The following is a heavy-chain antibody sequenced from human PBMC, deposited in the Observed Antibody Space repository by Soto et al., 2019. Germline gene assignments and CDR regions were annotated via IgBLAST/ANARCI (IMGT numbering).Heavy chain of an antibody. CDR2: IYYSGST. D-gene: IGHD6-13*01. CDR3: ARSQKGIAAAGTSGGAFDI. Sequence: SETLSLTCTVSGGSISSYYWSWIRQPPGKGLEWIGYIYYSGSTNYNPSLKSRVTISVDTSKNQFSLKLSSVTAADTAVYYCARSQKGIAAAGTSGGAFDIWGQGTMVTVS. J-gene: IGHJ3*02. V-gene: IGHV4-59*08. CDR1: GGSISSYY.